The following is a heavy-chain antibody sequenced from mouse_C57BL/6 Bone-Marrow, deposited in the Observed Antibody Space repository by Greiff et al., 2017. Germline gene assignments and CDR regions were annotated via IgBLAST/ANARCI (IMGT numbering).Heavy chain of an antibody. Sequence: VQLQQSGAELVRPGASVTLSCKASGYTFTDYEMHWVKQTPVHGLEWIGAIDPENGGTAYNQKFKGKAILTADKSSSTAYMELRSLTSEDSAVYYCTRYSNYEVWFAYWGQGTLVTVSA. D-gene: IGHD2-5*01. CDR3: TRYSNYEVWFAY. J-gene: IGHJ3*01. CDR1: GYTFTDYE. V-gene: IGHV1-15*01. CDR2: IDPENGGT.